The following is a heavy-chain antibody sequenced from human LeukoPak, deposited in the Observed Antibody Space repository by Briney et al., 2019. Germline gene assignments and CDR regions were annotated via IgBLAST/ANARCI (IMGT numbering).Heavy chain of an antibody. J-gene: IGHJ4*02. CDR2: ISSSSSTI. D-gene: IGHD3-9*01. CDR3: ARDSAGRWLW. V-gene: IGHV3-48*01. Sequence: GGSLRLSCAASRFTFSSYSMNWVRQAPGKGLEWVSYISSSSSTIYYADSVKGRFTISRDNAKNSLYLQMNSLRAEDTAVYYCARDSAGRWLWWGQGTLVTVSS. CDR1: RFTFSSYS.